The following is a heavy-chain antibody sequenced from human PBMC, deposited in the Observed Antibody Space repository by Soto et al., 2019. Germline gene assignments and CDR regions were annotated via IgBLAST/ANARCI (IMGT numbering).Heavy chain of an antibody. Sequence: PGGSLRLSCSGSGFSFRGDAVHWVRQPPGKGLEDVSAISDNGDVTDYADSVKGRFTIFRDNFKNIVYFQMSSLRVEDTAVYYCVVRGSAFDTWGQGTVVTVSS. J-gene: IGHJ3*02. V-gene: IGHV3-64D*08. CDR1: GFSFRGDA. CDR2: ISDNGDVT. CDR3: VVRGSAFDT. D-gene: IGHD3-10*01.